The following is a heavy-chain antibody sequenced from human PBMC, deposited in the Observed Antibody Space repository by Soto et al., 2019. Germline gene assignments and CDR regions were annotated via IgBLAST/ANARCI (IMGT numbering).Heavy chain of an antibody. CDR2: IYTSGST. D-gene: IGHD2-8*01. J-gene: IGHJ6*02. CDR1: GGSISSYY. CDR3: ARQTDCTNGVCAYFYYYGMDV. V-gene: IGHV4-4*07. Sequence: PSDTLSLTGTVSGGSISSYYWSWIRQPAGKGLEWIGRIYTSGSTNYNPSLKSRVTMSVDTSKNQFSLKLSSVTAADTAMYYCARQTDCTNGVCAYFYYYGMDVWGQGTTVTVSS.